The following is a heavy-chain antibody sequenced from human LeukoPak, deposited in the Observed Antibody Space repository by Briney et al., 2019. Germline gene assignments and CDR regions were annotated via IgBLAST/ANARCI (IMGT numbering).Heavy chain of an antibody. CDR3: ARSGGSERDFDY. J-gene: IGHJ4*02. V-gene: IGHV4-59*01. D-gene: IGHD3-16*01. CDR2: IYYSGST. CDR1: GGSISSYY. Sequence: SETLSLTCTVSGGSISSYYWSWIRQPPGKGLEWIGYIYYSGSTNYNPSLKSRVTISVDTSKNQFSLKLSSVTAADTAVYYCARSGGSERDFDYWGQGTLVTVSS.